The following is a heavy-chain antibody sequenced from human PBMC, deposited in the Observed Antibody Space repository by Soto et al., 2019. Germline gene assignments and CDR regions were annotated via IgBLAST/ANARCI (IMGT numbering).Heavy chain of an antibody. J-gene: IGHJ6*02. D-gene: IGHD6-19*01. V-gene: IGHV4-31*03. CDR2: IYYTGST. Sequence: SETLSLTCTVSGGSISSGGYYWSWIRQHPGKGQEWIGNIYYTGSTHYDPSLKSRITISLDTSKNQISLKLSSVTAADTAVYYCASSPVTGIYYAMDVWGQGTTVTVSS. CDR3: ASSPVTGIYYAMDV. CDR1: GGSISSGGYY.